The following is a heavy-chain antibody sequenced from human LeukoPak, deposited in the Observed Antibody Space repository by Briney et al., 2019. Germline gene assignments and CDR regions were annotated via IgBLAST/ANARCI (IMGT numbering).Heavy chain of an antibody. D-gene: IGHD6-19*01. Sequence: GGSLRLSCAASGFTVSGNYMSWVRQAPGKGLEWVSVIYSGGSTYYADSVKGRFTISRDNSKNTLYLQMKSLRAEDTAVYYCGRERNLEIAGAGTIFDYWGQGTLVTVSS. CDR2: IYSGGST. J-gene: IGHJ4*02. CDR1: GFTVSGNY. CDR3: GRERNLEIAGAGTIFDY. V-gene: IGHV3-66*01.